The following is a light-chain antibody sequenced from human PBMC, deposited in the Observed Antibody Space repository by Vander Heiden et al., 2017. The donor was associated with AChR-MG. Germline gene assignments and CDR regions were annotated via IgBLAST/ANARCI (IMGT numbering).Light chain of an antibody. CDR3: QESSNTPV. CDR1: QSISSY. CDR2: ASS. Sequence: IRMTQSPASLSASTGDRVTVTCRASQSISSYLNWLQQKPGKAPKLLIYASSTLQRGVPSRFGGSGARKYFPLTISSLQPEDVAIYYCQESSNTPVFGQGTRLEIK. V-gene: IGKV1-39*01. J-gene: IGKJ5*01.